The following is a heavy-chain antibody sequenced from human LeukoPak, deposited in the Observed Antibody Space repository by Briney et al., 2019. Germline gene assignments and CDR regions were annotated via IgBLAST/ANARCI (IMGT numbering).Heavy chain of an antibody. D-gene: IGHD3-22*01. CDR2: INRSGST. V-gene: IGHV4-34*01. CDR3: ARGRPYYYDSSGYWGLYFDY. J-gene: IGHJ4*02. Sequence: SETLSLTCAVYGGSFSGYYWSWIRQPPGKGLEWIGEINRSGSTNYNPSLKSRVTISVDTSKNQFSLKLSSVTAADTAVYYCARGRPYYYDSSGYWGLYFDYWGQGTLVTVSS. CDR1: GGSFSGYY.